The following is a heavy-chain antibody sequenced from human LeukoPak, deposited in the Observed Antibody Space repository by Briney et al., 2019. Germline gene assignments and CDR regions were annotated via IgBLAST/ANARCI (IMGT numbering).Heavy chain of an antibody. J-gene: IGHJ4*02. CDR2: INPNSGGT. V-gene: IGHV1-2*02. CDR3: ARSAVWDSSSWYDY. CDR1: GYTFTGYY. Sequence: GASVKVSCKASGYTFTGYYMHWVRQAPGQGLEWMGWINPNSGGTNYAQKFQGRVIMTRDTSISTAYMELSRLRSDDTAVYYCARSAVWDSSSWYDYWGQGTLVTVSS. D-gene: IGHD6-13*01.